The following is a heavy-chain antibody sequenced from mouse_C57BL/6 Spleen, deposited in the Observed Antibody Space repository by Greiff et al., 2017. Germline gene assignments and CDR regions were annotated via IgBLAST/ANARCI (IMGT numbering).Heavy chain of an antibody. Sequence: VQLQQSGPELVKPGASVKIPCTASGYTFTDYNMDWVKQSHGKSLEWIGDINPNNGGTIYNQKFKGKATLTADKSSSTAYMELRSLTSEDTAVYYWARTLYYCGSSPRFAYWGQGTLVTVSA. D-gene: IGHD1-1*01. CDR3: ARTLYYCGSSPRFAY. V-gene: IGHV1-18*01. CDR1: GYTFTDYN. CDR2: INPNNGGT. J-gene: IGHJ3*01.